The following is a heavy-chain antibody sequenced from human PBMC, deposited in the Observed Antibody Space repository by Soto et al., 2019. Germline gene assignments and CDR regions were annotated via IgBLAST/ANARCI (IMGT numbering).Heavy chain of an antibody. CDR3: ARGKVRMAAAGTSY. Sequence: GGSLRLSCAASGFTFSSYAMHWVRQAPGKGLEWVAVISYDGSNKYYADSVKGRFTISRDNSKNTLYLQMNSLRAEDTAVYYCARGKVRMAAAGTSYWGQGT. CDR2: ISYDGSNK. V-gene: IGHV3-30-3*01. D-gene: IGHD6-13*01. CDR1: GFTFSSYA. J-gene: IGHJ4*02.